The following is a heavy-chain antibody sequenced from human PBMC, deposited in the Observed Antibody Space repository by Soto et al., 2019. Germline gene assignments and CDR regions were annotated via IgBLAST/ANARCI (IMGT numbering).Heavy chain of an antibody. CDR3: VKDLDATTDVDFDS. CDR1: GFSFSSYS. J-gene: IGHJ4*02. V-gene: IGHV3-48*02. D-gene: IGHD5-12*01. Sequence: GGSLRLSCAASGFSFSSYSMSWVRQAPGKGLEWVSYISSSSSTTYYADSVKGRFTISRDNAKNSLYLQMNGLRDEDTAVYYCVKDLDATTDVDFDSWGQVTLVFVSS. CDR2: ISSSSSTT.